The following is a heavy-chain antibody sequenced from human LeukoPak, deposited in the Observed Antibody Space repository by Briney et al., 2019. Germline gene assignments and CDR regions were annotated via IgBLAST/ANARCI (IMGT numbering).Heavy chain of an antibody. Sequence: SETLSLTCTVSGYSISSGYYWGWIRQPPGKGLEWIGSIYHSGSTYYNPSLKSRVTISVDTSKNQFSLKLSSVTAADTAVYYCARDQYGSGSYFSAPAHWGQGTLVTVSS. J-gene: IGHJ4*02. CDR2: IYHSGST. V-gene: IGHV4-38-2*02. CDR3: ARDQYGSGSYFSAPAH. CDR1: GYSISSGYY. D-gene: IGHD3-10*01.